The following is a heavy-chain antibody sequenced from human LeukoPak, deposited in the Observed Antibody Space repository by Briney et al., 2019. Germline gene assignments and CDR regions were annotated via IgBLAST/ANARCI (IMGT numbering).Heavy chain of an antibody. CDR1: GFTFSSYW. D-gene: IGHD3-10*01. CDR2: INGDGRNI. V-gene: IGHV3-74*01. CDR3: ARDATMVPLYYYYYMDV. Sequence: GGSLRLSCVASGFTFSSYWMHWVRQDPRKGLVWVSRINGDGRNINYADSVRGRFTISRDNAKNTLYLQMNSLRAEDTAVYYCARDATMVPLYYYYYMDVWGKGTTVTVSS. J-gene: IGHJ6*03.